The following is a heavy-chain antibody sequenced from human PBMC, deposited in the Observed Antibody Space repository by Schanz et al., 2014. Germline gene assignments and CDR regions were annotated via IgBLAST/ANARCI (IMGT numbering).Heavy chain of an antibody. J-gene: IGHJ4*02. D-gene: IGHD1-1*01. V-gene: IGHV1-2*06. CDR3: VRELSGGTFDY. CDR2: FT. CDR1: GYSFSAYY. Sequence: QVQLVQSGAELKNPGASVKVSCKASGYSFSAYYIHWMRQAPGQGLEWLGRFTHISQKFQGRVTMTRDTSSTTAFMELNSLRSDDTALYYCVRELSGGTFDYWGQGALVTVSS.